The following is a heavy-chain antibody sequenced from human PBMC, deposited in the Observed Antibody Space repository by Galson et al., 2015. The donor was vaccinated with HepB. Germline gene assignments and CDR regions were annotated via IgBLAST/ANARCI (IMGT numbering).Heavy chain of an antibody. V-gene: IGHV3-23*01. D-gene: IGHD2-15*01. CDR3: AKILGGMVVAATESVGYYYYGMDV. CDR2: ISGSGGST. Sequence: SLRLSCAASGFTFSSYAMSWVRQAPGKGLEWVSAISGSGGSTYYADSVKGRFTISRDNSKNTLYLQMNSLRAEDTAVYYCAKILGGMVVAATESVGYYYYGMDVWGQGTTVTVSS. J-gene: IGHJ6*02. CDR1: GFTFSSYA.